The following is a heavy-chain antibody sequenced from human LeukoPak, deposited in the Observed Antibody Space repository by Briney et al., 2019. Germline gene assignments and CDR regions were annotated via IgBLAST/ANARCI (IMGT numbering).Heavy chain of an antibody. CDR3: ARDSYGSGISGNFDY. CDR1: GFTFSSYS. J-gene: IGHJ4*02. Sequence: GGSLRLSRAASGFTFSSYSMNWVRQAPGNGLEWVSSISSSSSYIYYADSVKGRFTISRDNAKNSLSLKMNSLRGEDTAVYYCARDSYGSGISGNFDYWGQGTLVTVSS. D-gene: IGHD3-10*01. CDR2: ISSSSSYI. V-gene: IGHV3-21*01.